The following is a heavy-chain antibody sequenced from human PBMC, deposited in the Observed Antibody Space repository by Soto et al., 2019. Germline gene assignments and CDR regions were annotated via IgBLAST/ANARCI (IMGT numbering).Heavy chain of an antibody. CDR2: TYYKSKWYY. V-gene: IGHV6-1*01. J-gene: IGHJ6*03. CDR1: GDSVSSNSAG. Sequence: SQTLSLTCDISGDSVSSNSAGWNWIRQTPSRGLEWLGRTYYKSKWYYTYAASVKSRITVSPDTSKNQFSLQLTSVTPEDTAVYFCARGSWDDVSGHYYMDVLEKGTTVTVSS. CDR3: ARGSWDDVSGHYYMDV. D-gene: IGHD1-1*01.